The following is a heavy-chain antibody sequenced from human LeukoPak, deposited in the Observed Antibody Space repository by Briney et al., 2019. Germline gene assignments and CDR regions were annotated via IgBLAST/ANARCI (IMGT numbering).Heavy chain of an antibody. V-gene: IGHV4-59*08. D-gene: IGHD4-17*01. CDR2: FSDSGST. CDR1: GGSINNLY. Sequence: SETLSLTCTVSGGSINNLYWSWIRQSPGKGLEWIGFFSDSGSTNYNPSLQGRVTISLESSKNQFSLKLTSVTVADTAVYYCAKNGPVTMWSWVDSWGPGLLVTVSS. J-gene: IGHJ5*01. CDR3: AKNGPVTMWSWVDS.